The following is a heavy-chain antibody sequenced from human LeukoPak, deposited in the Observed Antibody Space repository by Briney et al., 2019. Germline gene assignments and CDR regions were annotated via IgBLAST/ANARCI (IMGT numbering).Heavy chain of an antibody. CDR1: GGSISSYY. V-gene: IGHV4-59*01. D-gene: IGHD2-2*01. CDR2: IYYSGST. Sequence: SETLSLTCTVSGGSISSYYWSWIRQPPGKGLEWIGYIYYSGSTNYNPSLKSRVTISVDTSKNQFSLKLSSVTAADTAVYYCARGVVGYCSSTSCRHNWFDPWGQGTLVTVSS. CDR3: ARGVVGYCSSTSCRHNWFDP. J-gene: IGHJ5*02.